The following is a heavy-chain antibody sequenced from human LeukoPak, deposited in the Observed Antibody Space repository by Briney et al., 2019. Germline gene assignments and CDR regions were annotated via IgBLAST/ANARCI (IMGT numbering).Heavy chain of an antibody. CDR2: INSDGINT. V-gene: IGHV3-74*01. D-gene: IGHD2-21*01. CDR1: GFTFSNYV. J-gene: IGHJ4*02. Sequence: GGSLRLSCAASGFTFSNYVMHWVRQAPGKGLVWVSRINSDGINTSYADSVKGRFTISRDNAKNTLNLQMNSLRAEDAAVYYCAKAPVTSCRGAYCYPFDYWGQGTLVTVSS. CDR3: AKAPVTSCRGAYCYPFDY.